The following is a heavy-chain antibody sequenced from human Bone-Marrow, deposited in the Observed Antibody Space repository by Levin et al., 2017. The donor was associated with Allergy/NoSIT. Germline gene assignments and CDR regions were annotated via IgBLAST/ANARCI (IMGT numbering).Heavy chain of an antibody. CDR1: GGSISTGGFH. V-gene: IGHV4-31*03. CDR2: IYYSGNT. J-gene: IGHJ4*02. CDR3: AREDGYVFDY. Sequence: PSETLSLTCSLSGGSISTGGFHWSWVRQRPGKGLEWIGYIYYSGNTYYNPSLQSRLSISIDTSKNQFSLRLTSVTAADTAVYYCAREDGYVFDYWGQGTLITVSS. D-gene: IGHD5-24*01.